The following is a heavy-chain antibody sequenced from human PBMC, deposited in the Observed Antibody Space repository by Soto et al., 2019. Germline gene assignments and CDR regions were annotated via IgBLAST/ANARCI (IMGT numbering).Heavy chain of an antibody. CDR3: ARRIYGANDY. D-gene: IGHD4-17*01. J-gene: IGHJ4*02. Sequence: PGESLQISCKGSGYSFTNHWIDWVRQIPGKGLQWMRVIYPADSDIKYSPSFQGHVTLSVDKSTSTAYLQWSGLKASDTGVYFCARRIYGANDYWGQGTQVTVSS. V-gene: IGHV5-51*01. CDR2: IYPADSDI. CDR1: GYSFTNHW.